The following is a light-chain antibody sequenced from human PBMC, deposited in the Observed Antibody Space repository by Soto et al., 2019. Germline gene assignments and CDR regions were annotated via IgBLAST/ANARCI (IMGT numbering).Light chain of an antibody. V-gene: IGKV2-28*01. CDR3: MQALQTPWT. CDR2: LGS. Sequence: DIVMTQSPLSLPVTPGEPASISYRSSQSLLHSDGYIYLDWYLQRPGQSPQLLICLGSNRASGVPDRFSGSGSGTHFTLTISRVEAEDFGVYYCMQALQTPWTFGQGTRVEVK. J-gene: IGKJ1*01. CDR1: QSLLHSDGYIY.